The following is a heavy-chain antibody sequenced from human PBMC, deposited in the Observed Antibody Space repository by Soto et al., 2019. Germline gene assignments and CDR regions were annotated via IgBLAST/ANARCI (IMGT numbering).Heavy chain of an antibody. D-gene: IGHD6-13*01. CDR3: ASAWYLNS. CDR1: GFNFSSHW. CDR2: IKQDGSEK. Sequence: VGSQRLSYAVSGFNFSSHWMSWVRQAPGKGLEWVANIKQDGSEKYYVDSVKGRFTISRDNAKNSLYLQMNSLRAEDTAVYYCASAWYLNSWGQGPLVTVSP. V-gene: IGHV3-7*01. J-gene: IGHJ4*02.